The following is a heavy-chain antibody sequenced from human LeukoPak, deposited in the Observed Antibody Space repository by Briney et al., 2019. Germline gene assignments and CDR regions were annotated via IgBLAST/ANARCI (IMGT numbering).Heavy chain of an antibody. D-gene: IGHD6-13*01. V-gene: IGHV4-30-4*08. J-gene: IGHJ3*02. CDR1: GGSISSGDNY. CDR3: ARARRFAAAGTTAFDI. CDR2: IYYSGNT. Sequence: PSETLSLTCTVSGGSISSGDNYWSWIRQPPGKGLEWIGYIYYSGNTYYNPSLKSRLTISVDTSKNQFSLQLTSVTAADTAVYYCARARRFAAAGTTAFDIWGQGTMVTVSS.